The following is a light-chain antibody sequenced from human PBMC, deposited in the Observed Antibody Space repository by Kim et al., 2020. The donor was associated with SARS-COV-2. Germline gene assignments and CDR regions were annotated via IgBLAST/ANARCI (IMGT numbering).Light chain of an antibody. CDR1: SSDVGRYNY. J-gene: IGLJ3*02. CDR3: SSYAGSYTWV. CDR2: DVT. V-gene: IGLV2-11*01. Sequence: GQSGTLSCTGTSSDVGRYNYVSWYQQHPGKAPKLMIYDVTKRPSGVPDRFSGSKSGNTASLTISGLQAEDETDYYCSSYAGSYTWVFGGGTKLTVL.